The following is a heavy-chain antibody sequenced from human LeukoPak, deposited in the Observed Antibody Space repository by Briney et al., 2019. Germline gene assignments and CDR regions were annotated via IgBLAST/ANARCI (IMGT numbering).Heavy chain of an antibody. CDR2: IYTSGST. Sequence: PSQTLSLTCTVSGGSISSGSYYWSWIRQPAGKGLEWIGRIYTSGSTNYNPSLKSRVTISVDTSKNQFSLKLSSVTAADTAVYYCARDLSSFGYNHAFDIWGQGTMVTVSS. V-gene: IGHV4-61*02. CDR3: ARDLSSFGYNHAFDI. J-gene: IGHJ3*02. CDR1: GGSISSGSYY. D-gene: IGHD5-24*01.